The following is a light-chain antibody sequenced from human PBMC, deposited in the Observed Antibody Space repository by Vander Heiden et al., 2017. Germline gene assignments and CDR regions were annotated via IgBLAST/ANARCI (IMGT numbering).Light chain of an antibody. CDR3: NSYTTSNTYV. CDR2: EVN. Sequence: QSALTQPPSVSGSRGQAVTISGTGTSSDVGSSNRVSWYQQPPGTAPKVIIYEVNDRPSGVPDRFSGSQSGNTASLTISGLQAEDEADYYCNSYTTSNTYVFGTGTKVTVL. J-gene: IGLJ1*01. V-gene: IGLV2-18*02. CDR1: SSDVGSSNR.